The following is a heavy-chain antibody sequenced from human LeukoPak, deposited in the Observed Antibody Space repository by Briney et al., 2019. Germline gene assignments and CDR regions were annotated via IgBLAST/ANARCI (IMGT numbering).Heavy chain of an antibody. CDR2: IYYSGST. CDR3: ASEGDGTFDY. J-gene: IGHJ4*02. V-gene: IGHV4-61*01. D-gene: IGHD5-24*01. CDR1: GGSVSSGSYC. Sequence: SETLSLTCTVSGGSVSSGSYCWSWIRQPPGKGLEWIGYIYYSGSTNYNPSLKSRVTISVDTSKNQFSLKLSSVTAADTAVYYCASEGDGTFDYWGQGTLVTVSS.